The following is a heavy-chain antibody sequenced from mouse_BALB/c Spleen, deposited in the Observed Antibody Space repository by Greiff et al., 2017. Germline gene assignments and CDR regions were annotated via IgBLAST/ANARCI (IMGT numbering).Heavy chain of an antibody. Sequence: EVKLVESGGGLVQPGGSRKLSCAASGFTFSSFGMHWVRQAPEKGLEWVAYISSGSSTIYYADTVKGRFTISRDNPKNTLFLQMTSLRSEDTAMYYCARSGSYYYGSSYDAMDYWGQGTSVTVSS. CDR1: GFTFSSFG. V-gene: IGHV5-17*02. J-gene: IGHJ4*01. CDR3: ARSGSYYYGSSYDAMDY. CDR2: ISSGSSTI. D-gene: IGHD1-1*01.